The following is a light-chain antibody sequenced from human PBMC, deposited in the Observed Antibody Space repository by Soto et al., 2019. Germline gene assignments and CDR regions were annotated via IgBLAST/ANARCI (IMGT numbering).Light chain of an antibody. Sequence: EIVLTQSPATLSLSPGERATLSCRASQSVSSYLAWYQQKPGQAPRLLIYDASNRETGIPARFSSSGAGTECTRTISSLEPEDVAVYYCQQRSNWTGTFGQGTKVDIK. CDR2: DAS. V-gene: IGKV3-11*01. CDR1: QSVSSY. CDR3: QQRSNWTGT. J-gene: IGKJ1*01.